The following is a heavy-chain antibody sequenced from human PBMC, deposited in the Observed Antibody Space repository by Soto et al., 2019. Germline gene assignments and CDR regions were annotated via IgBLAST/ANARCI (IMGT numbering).Heavy chain of an antibody. D-gene: IGHD3-16*01. J-gene: IGHJ4*02. CDR3: ARGRRRPSGLGVY. Sequence: GGSLRLSCAASGFTFSSYGMHWVRQAPGKGLEWVAVIWYDGSNKYYADSVKGRFTISRDNSKNTLYLQMNSLRAEDTAVYYCARGRRRPSGLGVYWGQGTLVTVSS. CDR2: IWYDGSNK. V-gene: IGHV3-33*01. CDR1: GFTFSSYG.